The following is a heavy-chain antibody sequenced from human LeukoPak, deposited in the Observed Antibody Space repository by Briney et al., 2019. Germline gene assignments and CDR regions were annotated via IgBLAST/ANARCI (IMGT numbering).Heavy chain of an antibody. CDR2: IYYSGST. CDR3: ARDYTGYSSGWYVV. V-gene: IGHV4-59*01. Sequence: PSETLSLTCTVSGGSISSYYWSWIRQPPGKRLEWIGYIYYSGSTNYNPSLKSRVTISVDTSKNQFSLKLSSVTAADTAVYYCARDYTGYSSGWYVVWGQGTLVTVSS. D-gene: IGHD6-19*01. CDR1: GGSISSYY. J-gene: IGHJ4*02.